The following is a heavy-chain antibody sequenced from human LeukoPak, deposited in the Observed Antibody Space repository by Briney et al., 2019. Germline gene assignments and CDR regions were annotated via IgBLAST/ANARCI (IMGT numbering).Heavy chain of an antibody. D-gene: IGHD3-22*01. CDR1: GFTFSSYG. CDR3: AKDLFYVVTNLVLDLYGMDV. CDR2: IRYDGSNK. V-gene: IGHV3-30*02. J-gene: IGHJ6*02. Sequence: GGSLRLSCAASGFTFSSYGMHWVRQAPGKGLEWVAFIRYDGSNKYYADSVKGRFTISRDNSKNTLYLQMNSLRAEDTAVYYCAKDLFYVVTNLVLDLYGMDVWGQGTTVTVSS.